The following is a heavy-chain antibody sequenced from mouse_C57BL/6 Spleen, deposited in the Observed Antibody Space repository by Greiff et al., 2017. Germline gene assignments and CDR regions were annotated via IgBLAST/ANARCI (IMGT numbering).Heavy chain of an antibody. Sequence: VQLQQSGAELARPGASVKLSCKASGYTFTSYGISWVKQRTGQGLEWIGEIYPRSGKTYYNEKFKGKATLTADKSSSTAYMELRSLTSEDSAVYVCARGTFAYYSNYNYAMDYWGQGTSVTVSS. CDR2: IYPRSGKT. J-gene: IGHJ4*01. V-gene: IGHV1-81*01. D-gene: IGHD2-5*01. CDR1: GYTFTSYG. CDR3: ARGTFAYYSNYNYAMDY.